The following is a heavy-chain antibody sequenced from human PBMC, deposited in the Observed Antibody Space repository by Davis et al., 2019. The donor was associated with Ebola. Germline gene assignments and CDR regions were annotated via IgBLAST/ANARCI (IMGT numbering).Heavy chain of an antibody. Sequence: GGSLRLSCAASGFTFSVYAMHWVRQAPGKGLEWVSGINWNGGSTYYADSVQGRFTISRDNAKNSLYLQMNSLRAEDTAFYYCARHLYDSSGSYYFHFWGQGTLVTVSS. V-gene: IGHV3-20*04. CDR2: INWNGGST. J-gene: IGHJ4*02. CDR1: GFTFSVYA. D-gene: IGHD3-22*01. CDR3: ARHLYDSSGSYYFHF.